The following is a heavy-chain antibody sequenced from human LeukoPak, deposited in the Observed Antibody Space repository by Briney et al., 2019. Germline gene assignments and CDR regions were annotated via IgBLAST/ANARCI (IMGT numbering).Heavy chain of an antibody. CDR2: ISAYNGNT. V-gene: IGHV1-18*01. Sequence: ASVKASCKASGYTFTSYGISWVRQAPGQGLEWMGWISAYNGNTNYAQKLQGRVTMTTDTSTSTAYMELRSLRSDDTAVYYCARWYDYVWGSFPYRYYFDYWGQGTLVTVSS. CDR3: ARWYDYVWGSFPYRYYFDY. D-gene: IGHD3-16*01. J-gene: IGHJ4*02. CDR1: GYTFTSYG.